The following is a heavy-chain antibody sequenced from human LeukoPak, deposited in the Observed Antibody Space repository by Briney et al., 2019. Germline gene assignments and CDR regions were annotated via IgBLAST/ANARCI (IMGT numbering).Heavy chain of an antibody. D-gene: IGHD6-19*01. CDR3: ARQGSSGWYIGAFDI. Sequence: KPSETLSLTCTVSGGSISSYYWSWIRQPPGKGLEWIGHVYYSGSTNYSPSLKSRVTISVDTSKNQFSLKLSSVTAADTAVYYCARQGSSGWYIGAFDIWGQGTMVTASS. CDR2: VYYSGST. CDR1: GGSISSYY. J-gene: IGHJ3*02. V-gene: IGHV4-59*08.